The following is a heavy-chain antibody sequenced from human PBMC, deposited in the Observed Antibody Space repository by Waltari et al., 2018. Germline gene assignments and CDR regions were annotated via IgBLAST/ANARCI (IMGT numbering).Heavy chain of an antibody. J-gene: IGHJ5*02. Sequence: QVQLQQWGAGLLKPSETLSLTCAVYGGSFSGYYWSWIRQPPGKGLEWIGEINHSGSTNYNPSLKSRVTISVDTSKNQFSLKLSSVTAADTAVYYCARDSYDFWSGLFDPWGQGTLVTVSS. V-gene: IGHV4-34*01. CDR3: ARDSYDFWSGLFDP. CDR1: GGSFSGYY. CDR2: INHSGST. D-gene: IGHD3-3*01.